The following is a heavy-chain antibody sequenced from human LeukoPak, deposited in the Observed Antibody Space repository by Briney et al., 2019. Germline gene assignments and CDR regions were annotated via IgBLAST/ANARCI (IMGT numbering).Heavy chain of an antibody. J-gene: IGHJ4*02. Sequence: ASVKVSCKASGYTFTGYYMHWVRQAPGQGLEWMGWINPNSGGTNYAQKFQGRVTTTRDTSISTAYMELSRLRSDDTAVYYCARVRFYDYVWGSYRYPEGYYFDYWGQGTLVTVSS. CDR2: INPNSGGT. V-gene: IGHV1-2*02. D-gene: IGHD3-16*02. CDR3: ARVRFYDYVWGSYRYPEGYYFDY. CDR1: GYTFTGYY.